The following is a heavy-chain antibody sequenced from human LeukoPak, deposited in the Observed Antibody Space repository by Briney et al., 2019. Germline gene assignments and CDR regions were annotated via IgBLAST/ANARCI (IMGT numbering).Heavy chain of an antibody. CDR1: GFTFSSNW. D-gene: IGHD4-11*01. CDR3: AGVDYISNL. J-gene: IGHJ4*02. V-gene: IGHV3-74*01. CDR2: INSDGSIT. Sequence: GGSLRLSCTASGFTFSSNWMHWVRQAPGKGLVWVSRINSDGSITSYADSVKGRFTVSRDNANNTLYLQMNSLRAEDTAVYYCAGVDYISNLWGQGTLVTVSS.